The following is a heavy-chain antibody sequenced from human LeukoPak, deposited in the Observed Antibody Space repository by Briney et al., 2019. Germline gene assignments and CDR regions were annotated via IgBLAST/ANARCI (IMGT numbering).Heavy chain of an antibody. CDR3: ARGAYYDSSGYYPDAFDI. CDR1: GGSFSGYY. D-gene: IGHD3-22*01. CDR2: INHSGST. Sequence: SETLSLTRAVYGGSFSGYYWSWIRQPPGKGLEWIGEINHSGSTNYNPSLKSRVTISVDTSKNQFSLKLSSVTAADTAVYYCARGAYYDSSGYYPDAFDIWGQGTMVTVSS. V-gene: IGHV4-34*01. J-gene: IGHJ3*02.